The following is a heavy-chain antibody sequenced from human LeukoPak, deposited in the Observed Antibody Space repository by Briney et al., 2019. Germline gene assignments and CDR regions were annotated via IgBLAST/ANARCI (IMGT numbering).Heavy chain of an antibody. J-gene: IGHJ4*02. Sequence: ASVKLSFKASGYTFTGYYMHWVRQAPGPGLEWMGWINPNSGGTNYAQKFQGRVTMTRDTSISTAYMELSRLRSDDTAAYYCARSESEVVAMIVVVYFDYWGQGTLVTVSS. CDR3: ARSESEVVAMIVVVYFDY. D-gene: IGHD3-22*01. CDR2: INPNSGGT. V-gene: IGHV1-2*02. CDR1: GYTFTGYY.